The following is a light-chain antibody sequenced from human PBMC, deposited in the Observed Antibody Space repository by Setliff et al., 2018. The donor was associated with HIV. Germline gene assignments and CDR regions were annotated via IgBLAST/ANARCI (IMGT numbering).Light chain of an antibody. V-gene: IGLV2-14*01. J-gene: IGLJ1*01. CDR1: SGDVGGYNY. CDR2: DVS. CDR3: SSYTSSSTYV. Sequence: ALTQPASVSGSPGQSITISCTGTSGDVGGYNYVSWYQQHPGKAPKFMIYDVSKRPSGVSNRFSGSKSGNTASLTISGLQAEDEADYYCSSYTSSSTYVFGTGTK.